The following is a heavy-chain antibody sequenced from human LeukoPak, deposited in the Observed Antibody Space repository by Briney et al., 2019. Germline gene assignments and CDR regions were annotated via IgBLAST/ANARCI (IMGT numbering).Heavy chain of an antibody. CDR3: ARAPIPLVGATEIDY. J-gene: IGHJ4*02. CDR2: MNPNSGNT. Sequence: ASVKVPCKASGYTFTSYDINWVRQATGQGLEWMGWMNPNSGNTGYAQKFQGGVTMTRNTSISTAYMELSSLRSEDTAVYYCARAPIPLVGATEIDYWGQGTLVTVSS. D-gene: IGHD1-26*01. V-gene: IGHV1-8*01. CDR1: GYTFTSYD.